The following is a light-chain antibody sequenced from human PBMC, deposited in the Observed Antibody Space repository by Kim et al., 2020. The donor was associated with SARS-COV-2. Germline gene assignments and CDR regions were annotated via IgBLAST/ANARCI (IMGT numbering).Light chain of an antibody. Sequence: DIQMTQSPSSLSASVGDGVTITCRASQSINSYLNWYQQKPGKAPKLLIYAASTLQSGVPSRFSGSGSGTDFTLTISSLQPEDFATYYFQQSYSTPRTFGQGTKLEI. V-gene: IGKV1-39*01. CDR3: QQSYSTPRT. J-gene: IGKJ2*01. CDR2: AAS. CDR1: QSINSY.